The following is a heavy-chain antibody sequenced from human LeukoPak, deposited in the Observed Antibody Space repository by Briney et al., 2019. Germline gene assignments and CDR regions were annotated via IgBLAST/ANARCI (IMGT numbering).Heavy chain of an antibody. D-gene: IGHD3-22*01. CDR3: ARGAYYYDSSGYFGY. CDR1: GGSISSGGYY. V-gene: IGHV4-30-2*01. J-gene: IGHJ4*02. Sequence: SQTLSLTCTVSGGSISSGGYYWSWIRQPPGKGLEWIGYIYHSGSTYYNPSLKSRVTISVDRSKNQFSLKLSSVTAADTAVYYCARGAYYYDSSGYFGYWGQGTLVTVSS. CDR2: IYHSGST.